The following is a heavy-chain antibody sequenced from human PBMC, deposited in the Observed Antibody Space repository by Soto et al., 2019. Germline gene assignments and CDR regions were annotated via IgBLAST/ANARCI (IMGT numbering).Heavy chain of an antibody. Sequence: QVHVVQSGAEVKRPGDSVKVSCKTSGYIFSDYGINWVRHAPGQGLEWMGWISGYSGNANLAQKFQGRVTMSRDTATRTAYMELRSLRSDDTAVYYCAKRTSGTTWGESDYWGQGTLVTVSS. CDR2: ISGYSGNA. V-gene: IGHV1-18*04. D-gene: IGHD4-17*01. CDR3: AKRTSGTTWGESDY. J-gene: IGHJ4*02. CDR1: GYIFSDYG.